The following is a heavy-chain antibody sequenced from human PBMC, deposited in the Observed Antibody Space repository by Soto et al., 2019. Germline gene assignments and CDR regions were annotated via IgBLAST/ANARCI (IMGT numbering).Heavy chain of an antibody. CDR3: ARELGYYYYYGMDV. J-gene: IGHJ6*02. D-gene: IGHD7-27*01. CDR2: INHSGST. Sequence: SETLSLTCAVYGGSFSGYYWGWIRQPPGKGLEWIGEINHSGSTNYNPSLKSRVTISVDTSKNQFSLKLSSVTAADTAVYYCARELGYYYYYGMDVWGQGTTVTVSS. CDR1: GGSFSGYY. V-gene: IGHV4-34*01.